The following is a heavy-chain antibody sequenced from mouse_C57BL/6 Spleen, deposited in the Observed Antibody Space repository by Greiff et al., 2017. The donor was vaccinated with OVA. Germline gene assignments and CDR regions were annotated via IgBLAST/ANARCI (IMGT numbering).Heavy chain of an antibody. V-gene: IGHV1-55*01. CDR1: GYTFTSSW. CDR2: INPGGGVP. CDR3: ASRLYDSYFDY. Sequence: VKLQQPGAELVRPGASVKLSCKPSGYTFTSSWIPWLKQRPGQGLAWIGIINPGGGVPNYNEKFKSKATLTVDTSSSTAYMKLSSLTSEDSAVYYCASRLYDSYFDYWGQGTTLTVSS. D-gene: IGHD2-4*01. J-gene: IGHJ2*01.